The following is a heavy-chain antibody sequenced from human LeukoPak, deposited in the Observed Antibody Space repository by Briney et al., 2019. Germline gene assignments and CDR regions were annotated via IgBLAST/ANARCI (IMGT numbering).Heavy chain of an antibody. CDR3: AKPSSTSGSYRSPFDY. CDR2: ITTNGGGT. CDR1: GFTFTTYA. V-gene: IGHV3-23*01. D-gene: IGHD6-19*01. J-gene: IGHJ4*02. Sequence: GGSLRLYCAASGFTFTTYAMSWVRQAPGKGLEWVSGITTNGGGTYYANSVKGRFTISRDNSKNTLYLQMNSLRAEDTAVYYCAKPSSTSGSYRSPFDYWGQRTLVTVSS.